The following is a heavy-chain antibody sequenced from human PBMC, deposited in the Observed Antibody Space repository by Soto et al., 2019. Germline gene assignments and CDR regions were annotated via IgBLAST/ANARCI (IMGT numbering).Heavy chain of an antibody. CDR3: AKDNTHCSGGSCYGCDS. Sequence: QVQLVESGGGVVQPGKSLRLSCAASGFTFSSYGMQWVRQAPGKGLEWVAGISYDGSNKYYGDSVKGRFTISRDNCKNTQYLQMNSLRAEDTAVYYCAKDNTHCSGGSCYGCDSWGQGTLVTVSS. CDR2: ISYDGSNK. D-gene: IGHD2-15*01. J-gene: IGHJ4*02. V-gene: IGHV3-30*18. CDR1: GFTFSSYG.